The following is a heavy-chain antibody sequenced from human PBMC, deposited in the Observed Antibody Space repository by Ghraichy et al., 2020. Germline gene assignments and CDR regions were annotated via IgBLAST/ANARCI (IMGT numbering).Heavy chain of an antibody. CDR2: ISYDGSNK. CDR3: ARVGPVTCSGGDCHFDY. CDR1: GFTFSSYA. V-gene: IGHV3-30-3*01. D-gene: IGHD2-21*02. Sequence: GGSLRLSCAASGFTFSSYAMHWVRQAPGKGLEWVAVISYDGSNKYYADSVKGRFTISRDNSKNTLYLQINSLRAEDTAVYYCARVGPVTCSGGDCHFDYWGQGTLVTVSS. J-gene: IGHJ4*02.